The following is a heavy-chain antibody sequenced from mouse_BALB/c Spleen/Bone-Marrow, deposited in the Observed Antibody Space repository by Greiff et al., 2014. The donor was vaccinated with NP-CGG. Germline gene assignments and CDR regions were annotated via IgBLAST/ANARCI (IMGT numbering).Heavy chain of an antibody. CDR3: AREATMITWFAY. CDR1: GFSLTSYG. Sequence: LQQSGPGLVAPSQSLSITCTISGFSLTSYGVHWVRQPPGKGLEWLGVIWAGGGTNYNSALMSRLSISKDNSKSQVFLKMNSLQTDDTAMYYCAREATMITWFAYWGQGTLVTVSA. J-gene: IGHJ3*01. V-gene: IGHV2-9*02. D-gene: IGHD2-4*01. CDR2: IWAGGGT.